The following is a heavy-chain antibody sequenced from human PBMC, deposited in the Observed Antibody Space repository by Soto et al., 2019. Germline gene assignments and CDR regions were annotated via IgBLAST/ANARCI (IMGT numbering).Heavy chain of an antibody. CDR1: GGSISSGDYY. Sequence: PLSLACTVSGGSISSGDYYWSWIRQPPGKGLEWIVYIYYSGSTYYNPSLKSRVTISVDTSKNQFFPKLSSVTAADPAVYDCARERYYDILTGYRYFDYWVQGTLVTVSS. CDR3: ARERYYDILTGYRYFDY. CDR2: IYYSGST. D-gene: IGHD3-9*01. J-gene: IGHJ4*02. V-gene: IGHV4-30-4*01.